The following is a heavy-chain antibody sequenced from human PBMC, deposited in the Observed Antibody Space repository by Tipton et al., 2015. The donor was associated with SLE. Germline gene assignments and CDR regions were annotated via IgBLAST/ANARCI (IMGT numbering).Heavy chain of an antibody. Sequence: TLSLTCTVSGGSISSYYWSWIRQPPGKGLEWIGEINHSGTTHYNPSLKSRATISLDTSKNHFSLKLISMTVADTALFFCARRNPYWYFDLWGRGTLVIVSS. J-gene: IGHJ2*01. CDR3: ARRNPYWYFDL. CDR1: GGSISSYY. V-gene: IGHV4-34*01. CDR2: INHSGTT.